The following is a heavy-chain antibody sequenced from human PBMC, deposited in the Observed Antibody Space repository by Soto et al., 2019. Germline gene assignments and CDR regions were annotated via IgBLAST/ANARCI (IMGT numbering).Heavy chain of an antibody. V-gene: IGHV4-30-4*01. CDR2: IYYSGTS. CDR3: ARVAAGASRPFDY. D-gene: IGHD6-13*01. CDR1: GASVSSADHY. J-gene: IGHJ4*02. Sequence: SETLSLTCTVSGASVSSADHYWSWIRRPPGKGLEWIGYIYYSGTSLSNPSLESRVTMSVDTSTNHFFLKLNSVTAADTAVYYCARVAAGASRPFDYWGQGTLVTASS.